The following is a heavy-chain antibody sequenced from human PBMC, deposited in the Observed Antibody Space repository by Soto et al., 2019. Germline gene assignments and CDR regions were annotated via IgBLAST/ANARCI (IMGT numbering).Heavy chain of an antibody. CDR3: ARSQTTVTSYDY. V-gene: IGHV4-59*12. CDR2: FYNGGTT. D-gene: IGHD4-17*01. CDR1: GGSISTYY. Sequence: PSETLSLTCTVSGGSISTYYWIWIRQPPGKGLEWIGVFYNGGTTNYSPSLKSRVTISVDRSKNQFSLKLSSVTAADTAVYYCARSQTTVTSYDYWGQGTLVTVSS. J-gene: IGHJ4*02.